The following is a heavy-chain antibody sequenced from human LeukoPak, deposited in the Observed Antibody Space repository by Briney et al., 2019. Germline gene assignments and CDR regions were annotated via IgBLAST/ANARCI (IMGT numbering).Heavy chain of an antibody. J-gene: IGHJ6*03. CDR3: AGGETGPYYYYMDV. CDR1: GGSISSYY. CDR2: IYTGGST. Sequence: SETLSLTCTVSGGSISSYYWSWIRQPAGKGLEWIGRIYTGGSTNYNPSLKSRVTMSVDTSKNQFSLKLSSVTAADTAVYYCAGGETGPYYYYMDVWGKGTTVTVSS. V-gene: IGHV4-4*07. D-gene: IGHD3-16*01.